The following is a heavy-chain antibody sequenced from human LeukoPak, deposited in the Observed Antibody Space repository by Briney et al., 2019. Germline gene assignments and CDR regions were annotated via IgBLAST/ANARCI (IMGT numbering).Heavy chain of an antibody. CDR1: GFTFSTSV. J-gene: IGHJ4*02. Sequence: GGSLRLSCVASGFTFSTSVMSWVRQAPGKGLEWVSGISGSGATTYYADSVKGRFTISRDNSKNTLYLQMNSLRADDTAVYYCAKGLSTFDYWGQGTLVTVSS. V-gene: IGHV3-23*01. CDR3: AKGLSTFDY. CDR2: ISGSGATT. D-gene: IGHD1-1*01.